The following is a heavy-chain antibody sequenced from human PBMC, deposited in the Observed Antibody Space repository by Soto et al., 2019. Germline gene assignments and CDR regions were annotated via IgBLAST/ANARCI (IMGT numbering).Heavy chain of an antibody. D-gene: IGHD3-3*01. CDR1: GFTFDDYA. V-gene: IGHV3-9*01. Sequence: EVHLVESGGGLVQTGRSLRLSCAASGFTFDDYAMHWVRQVPGKGLEWVSSISWNSGNIVYADSVKGRFTISRDSANNSLYLQMSSLRTEDTALYYCAKGAVTSIFGYFDYWGQGTLVTVSS. J-gene: IGHJ4*02. CDR2: ISWNSGNI. CDR3: AKGAVTSIFGYFDY.